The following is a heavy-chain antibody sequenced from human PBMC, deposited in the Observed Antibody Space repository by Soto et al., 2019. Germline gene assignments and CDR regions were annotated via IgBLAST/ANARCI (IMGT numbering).Heavy chain of an antibody. D-gene: IGHD2-21*01. J-gene: IGHJ4*02. V-gene: IGHV1-3*01. CDR2: INAGNGNT. CDR1: GYTXXXYA. CDR3: ARGGEPIDY. Sequence: SVXVXXKASGYTXXXYAMHWVRXXPGQRLEWMGWINAGNGNTKYSQKFQGRVTITRDTSASTAYMELSSLRSEDTAVYYCARGGEPIDYWGQGTLVTVSS.